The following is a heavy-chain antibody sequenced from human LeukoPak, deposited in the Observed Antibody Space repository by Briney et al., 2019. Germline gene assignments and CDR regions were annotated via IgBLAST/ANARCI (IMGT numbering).Heavy chain of an antibody. CDR1: GFTLSSYS. J-gene: IGHJ6*03. CDR2: INHSGST. D-gene: IGHD3-10*01. CDR3: ARLVGWFGTEGYYYYMDV. Sequence: PGGSLRLSCAASGFTLSSYSMNWVRQPPGKGLEWIGEINHSGSTNYNTSLKSRVTISVDTSKNQFSLKLSSVTAADTAVYYCARLVGWFGTEGYYYYMDVWGKGTTVTISS. V-gene: IGHV4-34*01.